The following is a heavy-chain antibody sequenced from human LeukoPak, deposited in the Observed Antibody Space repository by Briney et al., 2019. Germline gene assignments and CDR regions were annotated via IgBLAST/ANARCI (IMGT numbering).Heavy chain of an antibody. J-gene: IGHJ5*02. CDR2: ISGDGGTT. CDR3: AKSSAAAYNWFDP. V-gene: IGHV3-43*02. Sequence: PGGSLRLSCAASGFTFADYAMHWVRQAPGKGLEWVSPISGDGGTTYYADSVKGRFTISRDNSKNSLYLQMNSLRIEDTALYYCAKSSAAAYNWFDPWGQGTLVTVSS. CDR1: GFTFADYA. D-gene: IGHD6-13*01.